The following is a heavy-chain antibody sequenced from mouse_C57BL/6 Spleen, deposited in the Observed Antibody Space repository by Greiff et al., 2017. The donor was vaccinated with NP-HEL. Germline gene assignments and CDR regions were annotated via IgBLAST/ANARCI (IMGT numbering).Heavy chain of an antibody. D-gene: IGHD1-1*01. CDR2: IDPANGNT. Sequence: EVQLQQSVAELVRPGASVKLSCTASGFHIKNTYMHWVQQRPEQGLEWIGRIDPANGNTKYAPKFQGKATIPADTYSNTAYLQLSSLTSEDTAIYYGARAGYDYALDYRGQGTTLTVSA. J-gene: IGHJ2*01. CDR1: GFHIKNTY. V-gene: IGHV14-3*01. CDR3: ARAGYDYALDY.